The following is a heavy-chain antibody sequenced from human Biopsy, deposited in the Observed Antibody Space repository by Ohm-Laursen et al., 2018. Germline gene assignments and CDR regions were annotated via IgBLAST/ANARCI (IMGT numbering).Heavy chain of an antibody. D-gene: IGHD6-19*01. CDR1: GDSVSSGSFY. J-gene: IGHJ4*02. Sequence: TLSLICTVSGDSVSSGSFYWTWIRQPPGQGLEYIGYIYDRGSTANYNPSLESRVTMSVDMPKNQFSLKLSSVIAADTAIYYCARGMRSSGWPYFDSWGQGTLVTVSS. V-gene: IGHV4-61*01. CDR3: ARGMRSSGWPYFDS. CDR2: IYDRGSTA.